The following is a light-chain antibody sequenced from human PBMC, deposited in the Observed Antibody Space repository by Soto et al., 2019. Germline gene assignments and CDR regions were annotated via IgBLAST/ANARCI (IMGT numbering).Light chain of an antibody. CDR3: QQYDNSPIT. Sequence: EIVLTQSPGILSLSPGERASLSCGASQSISSSFLAWYQQKPGQAPRLLIYGASSRATGIPERFSGTGSETDFTLTISRLEPEDFAVYYCQQYDNSPITFGQGTRLEIK. V-gene: IGKV3-20*01. J-gene: IGKJ5*01. CDR1: QSISSSF. CDR2: GAS.